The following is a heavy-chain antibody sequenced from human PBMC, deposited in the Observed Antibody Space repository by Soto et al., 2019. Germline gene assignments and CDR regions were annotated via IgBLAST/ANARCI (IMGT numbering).Heavy chain of an antibody. CDR2: IIPIFGTA. Sequence: QVQLVQSGAEVKKPGSSVKVSCEASGGTFNTHAISWVRQAPGQGLEWMVGIIPIFGTANYAQKFQGRVTITADESTKTAYMELRGLRSEDTAVYYCARDKNWAVKFGGSTSYYSIDVWGQWTTVTVSS. CDR1: GGTFNTHA. D-gene: IGHD3-10*01. CDR3: ARDKNWAVKFGGSTSYYSIDV. V-gene: IGHV1-69*01. J-gene: IGHJ6*02.